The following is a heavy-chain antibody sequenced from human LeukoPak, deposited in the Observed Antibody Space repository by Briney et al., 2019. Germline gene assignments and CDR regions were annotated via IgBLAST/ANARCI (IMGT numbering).Heavy chain of an antibody. J-gene: IGHJ6*02. CDR2: IYYSGST. V-gene: IGHV4-31*11. CDR3: ARDKAMWTTVTHYGMDV. D-gene: IGHD4-11*01. CDR1: GGSISSGGYY. Sequence: SGTLSFTCAVSGGSISSGGYYWSWIRQHPGKGLEWIGYIYYSGSTYYNPSLKSRVTISVDTSKNQFSLNLSSVTAADTAVYYCARDKAMWTTVTHYGMDVWGQGTTVTVSS.